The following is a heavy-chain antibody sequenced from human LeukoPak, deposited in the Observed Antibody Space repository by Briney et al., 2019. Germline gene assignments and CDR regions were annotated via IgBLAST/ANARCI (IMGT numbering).Heavy chain of an antibody. D-gene: IGHD5-18*01. J-gene: IGHJ2*01. CDR1: GGTFSSYA. CDR2: IIPIFGTA. Sequence: ASVKVSCKASGGTFSSYAISWVRQAPGQGLEWMGGIIPIFGTANYAQKFQGRVTITADESRSTAYMELSRLRSEDTAVYYCARVIGVTAMVGDWYFDLWGRGTLVTVAS. CDR3: ARVIGVTAMVGDWYFDL. V-gene: IGHV1-69*13.